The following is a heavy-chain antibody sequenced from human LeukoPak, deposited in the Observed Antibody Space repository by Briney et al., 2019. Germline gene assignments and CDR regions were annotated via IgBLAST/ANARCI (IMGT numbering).Heavy chain of an antibody. CDR2: IYHSGST. CDR1: GYSISSGYY. V-gene: IGHV4-38-2*01. D-gene: IGHD6-19*01. CDR3: ARGQWLVRVYFDY. J-gene: IGHJ4*02. Sequence: SETLSLTCAVSGYSISSGYYWGWIRQPPGKGLEWIGSIYHSGSTYYNPSLKRRVTISVDTYKNQFSLKLSSVTAADTAVYYCARGQWLVRVYFDYWGQGTLVTVSS.